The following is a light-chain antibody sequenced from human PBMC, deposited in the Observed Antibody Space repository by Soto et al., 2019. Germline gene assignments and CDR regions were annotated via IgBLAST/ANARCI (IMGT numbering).Light chain of an antibody. Sequence: DIQMTQSPSSLSASIGDSVTFTCRASQGVGSWLAWYQQKPGQAPKSLIYAAASLQSGVPSRFSGSGSGTEFTLTINSLQPEDFASYYCQQYNSFPITFGPGTRLE. V-gene: IGKV1D-16*01. CDR2: AAA. CDR1: QGVGSW. J-gene: IGKJ5*01. CDR3: QQYNSFPIT.